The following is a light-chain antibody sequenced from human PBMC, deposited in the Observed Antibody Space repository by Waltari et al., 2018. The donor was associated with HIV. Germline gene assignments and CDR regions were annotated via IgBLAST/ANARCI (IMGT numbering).Light chain of an antibody. CDR2: GDT. V-gene: IGLV1-40*01. J-gene: IGLJ3*02. CDR3: QSYDISLTGLWV. Sequence: PPSVSGAPGTSVSISCRATASHTVAGFYLHVYRQSPRTTPTPSLYGDTVRPSGVTDRFSGSRSLNSVSLDISGLRAEDAGDYYCQSYDISLTGLWVFGGGTKLTVL. CDR1: ASHTVAGFY.